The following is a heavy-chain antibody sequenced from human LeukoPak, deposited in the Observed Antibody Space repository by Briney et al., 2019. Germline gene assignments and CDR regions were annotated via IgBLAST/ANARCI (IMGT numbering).Heavy chain of an antibody. CDR2: ISSGSGYI. V-gene: IGHV3-21*01. Sequence: GGSLRLSCAASGFIFSSYNMHWVRQAPGKGLEWVASISSGSGYINYGDSLKGRFTVSRDNAKNSLYLQVNSLRAEDTAVYYCARALSAMAPDYWGQGTLVTVSS. D-gene: IGHD5-18*01. CDR3: ARALSAMAPDY. J-gene: IGHJ4*02. CDR1: GFIFSSYN.